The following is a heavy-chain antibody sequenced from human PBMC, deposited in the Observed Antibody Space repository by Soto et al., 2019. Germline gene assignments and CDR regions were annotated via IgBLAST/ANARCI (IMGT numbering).Heavy chain of an antibody. CDR2: ISSSGSTI. CDR3: ARDLLGDNYYYYGMDV. Sequence: GGSLRLSCAASGFTFSSYEVNWVRQAPGKGLEWVSYISSSGSTIYYADSVKGRFTISRDNAKNSLYLQMNSLRAEDTAVYYCARDLLGDNYYYYGMDVWGQGTTVTVSS. D-gene: IGHD2-21*01. CDR1: GFTFSSYE. J-gene: IGHJ6*02. V-gene: IGHV3-48*03.